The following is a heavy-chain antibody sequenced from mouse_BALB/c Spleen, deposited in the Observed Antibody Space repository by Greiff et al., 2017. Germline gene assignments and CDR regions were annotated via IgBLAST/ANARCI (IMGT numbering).Heavy chain of an antibody. J-gene: IGHJ3*01. CDR3: ARDTGLAFAY. V-gene: IGHV7-3*02. Sequence: DVKLVESGGGLVQPGGSLRLSCATSGFTFTDYYMSWVRQPPGKALEWLGFIRNKANGYTTEYSASVKGRFTISRDNSQSILYLQMNTLRAEDSATYYCARDTGLAFAYWGQGTLVTVSA. D-gene: IGHD2-4*01. CDR1: GFTFTDYY. CDR2: IRNKANGYTT.